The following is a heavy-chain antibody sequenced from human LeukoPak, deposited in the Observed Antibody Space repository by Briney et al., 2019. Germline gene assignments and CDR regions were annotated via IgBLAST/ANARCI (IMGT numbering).Heavy chain of an antibody. CDR3: AREDYGSGSSYGFDY. Sequence: GASVKVSCKASGGTFSSYAISWVRQAPGQGLEWMGGIIPIFGTANYAQKFQGRVTITADKSTSTAYMELSSLRSEDTAVYYCAREDYGSGSSYGFDYWGQGTLVTVSS. CDR2: IIPIFGTA. CDR1: GGTFSSYA. J-gene: IGHJ4*02. D-gene: IGHD3-10*01. V-gene: IGHV1-69*06.